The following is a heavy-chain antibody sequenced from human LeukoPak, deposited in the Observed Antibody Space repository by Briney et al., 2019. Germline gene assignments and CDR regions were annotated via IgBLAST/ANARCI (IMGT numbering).Heavy chain of an antibody. J-gene: IGHJ6*03. Sequence: GGSLRLSCAASGFTFSSSAMSWVRQAPGKGLEWVSTISGSDSSTHYADSVKGRFTISRDNAKNSLFLQMNSLRAEDTAVYYCARVLRYCSGGNCYSGGLGYMDVWGKGTTVTISS. V-gene: IGHV3-23*01. CDR3: ARVLRYCSGGNCYSGGLGYMDV. D-gene: IGHD2-15*01. CDR1: GFTFSSSA. CDR2: ISGSDSST.